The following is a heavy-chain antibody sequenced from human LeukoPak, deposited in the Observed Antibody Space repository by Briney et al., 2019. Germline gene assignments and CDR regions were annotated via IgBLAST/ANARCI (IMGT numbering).Heavy chain of an antibody. D-gene: IGHD6-19*01. Sequence: KPSETLSLTCTVSGGFISSYYWSWIRQPPGKGLEWIGYIYYSGSTNYNPSLKSRVTISVDTSKNQFSLKLSSVTAADTAVYYCASMPGIAVAGPFDYWGQGTLVTVSS. CDR3: ASMPGIAVAGPFDY. V-gene: IGHV4-59*01. CDR1: GGFISSYY. J-gene: IGHJ4*02. CDR2: IYYSGST.